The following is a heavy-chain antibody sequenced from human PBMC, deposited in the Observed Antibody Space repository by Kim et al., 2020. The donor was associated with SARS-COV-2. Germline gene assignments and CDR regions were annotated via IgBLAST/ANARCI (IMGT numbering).Heavy chain of an antibody. V-gene: IGHV4-34*01. Sequence: SGSTNNNPSLKSRVTISVDTAKNQFSQELSSVTAADTAVYYCARGRIAAVWGQGTLVTVSS. CDR3: ARGRIAAV. J-gene: IGHJ4*02. D-gene: IGHD6-13*01. CDR2: SGST.